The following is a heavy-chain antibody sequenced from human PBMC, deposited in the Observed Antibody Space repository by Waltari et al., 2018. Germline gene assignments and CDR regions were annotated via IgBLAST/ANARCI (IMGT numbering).Heavy chain of an antibody. Sequence: QVQLVQSGAEVKKPGSSVKVSCKASGGTFSSYAISWVRQAPGQGLEWMGGNIPILGIANSAQKFQGRVTITADKSTSTAYMELSSLRSEDTAVYYCAREGRVGATDYWGQGTLVTVSS. CDR3: AREGRVGATDY. CDR2: NIPILGIA. J-gene: IGHJ4*02. CDR1: GGTFSSYA. D-gene: IGHD1-26*01. V-gene: IGHV1-69*10.